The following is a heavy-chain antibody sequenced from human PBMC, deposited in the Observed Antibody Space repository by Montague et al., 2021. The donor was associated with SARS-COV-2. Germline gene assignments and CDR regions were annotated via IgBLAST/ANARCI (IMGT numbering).Heavy chain of an antibody. CDR3: TSGREGNYNFMDV. V-gene: IGHV6-1*01. D-gene: IGHD1-1*01. J-gene: IGHJ6*02. Sequence: YNDYAVSVRGRVTINPDTSKNQFSLQLNSVTPEDTAIYYWTSGREGNYNFMDVWGQGTTVTVSS. CDR2: YN.